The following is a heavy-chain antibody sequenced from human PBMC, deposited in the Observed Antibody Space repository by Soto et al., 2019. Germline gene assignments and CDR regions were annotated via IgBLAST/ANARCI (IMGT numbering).Heavy chain of an antibody. CDR2: MNPNSGNT. CDR1: GYTFTSYD. V-gene: IGHV1-8*01. D-gene: IGHD5-12*01. Sequence: QVQLVQSGAEVKKPGASVKVSCKASGYTFTSYDINWVRQATGQGLEWMGWMNPNSGNTGYSQKFQGRVIMTRNTSLSTAYTELSSLSSEDPAVYSRARERGYDAFDYWGQGTLVTVSS. J-gene: IGHJ4*02. CDR3: ARERGYDAFDY.